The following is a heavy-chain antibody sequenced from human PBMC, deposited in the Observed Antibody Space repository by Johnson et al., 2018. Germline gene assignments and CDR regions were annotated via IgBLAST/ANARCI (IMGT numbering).Heavy chain of an antibody. CDR1: GFTFSGYW. CDR3: ARFYLRNFDL. J-gene: IGHJ2*01. V-gene: IGHV3-7*01. Sequence: VQLVECGGGLVQPGGSLGLSCAASGFTFSGYWMSWVRQAPGKGLEWVANIKHHGSETYYVDSVKGRFTISRDNARNSLYLQSNILRAEDTAVFYCARFYLRNFDLWGRGTLVTVSS. CDR2: IKHHGSET.